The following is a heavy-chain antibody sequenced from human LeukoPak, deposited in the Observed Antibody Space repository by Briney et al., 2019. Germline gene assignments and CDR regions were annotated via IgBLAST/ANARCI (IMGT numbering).Heavy chain of an antibody. D-gene: IGHD1-26*01. CDR2: IYHSGST. V-gene: IGHV4-38-2*02. CDR1: GYSISSGYY. J-gene: IGHJ3*02. CDR3: ARDSRGSYYRGAFDI. Sequence: SETLSLTCAVSGYSISSGYYWGWIRPPPGKGLEWIGSIYHSGSTYYNPSLKSRVTISVDTSKNQFSLKLSSVTAADTAVYYRARDSRGSYYRGAFDIWGQGTMVTVSS.